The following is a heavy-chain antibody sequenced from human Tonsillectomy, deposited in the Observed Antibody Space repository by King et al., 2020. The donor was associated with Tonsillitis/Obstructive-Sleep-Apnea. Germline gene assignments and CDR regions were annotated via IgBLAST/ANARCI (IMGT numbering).Heavy chain of an antibody. CDR2: IYPGDSDI. V-gene: IGHV5-51*01. D-gene: IGHD6-19*01. J-gene: IGHJ4*02. CDR1: GYSFTSNW. CDR3: ARETYNSGWYGDFDY. Sequence: QLVQSGAEVKKPGESLKISCKGSGYSFTSNWIGWVRQMPGKGLDGMGLIYPGDSDIRYSPSFQGQVTISADKSISTAYLQWNSLKASDTAMYYCARETYNSGWYGDFDYWGQGTLVTVSS.